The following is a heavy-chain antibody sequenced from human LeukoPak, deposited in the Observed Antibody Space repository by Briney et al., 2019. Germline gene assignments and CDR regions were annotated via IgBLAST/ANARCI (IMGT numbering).Heavy chain of an antibody. D-gene: IGHD6-25*01. Sequence: GASVKVSCKASGGTFSSYAISWVRQAPGQGLEWMGRIIPILGIANYAQKFQGRVTITADKSTSTAYMELSSLRSEDTAVYYCAREGGGPRWLDPWVQGTLVTVSS. J-gene: IGHJ5*02. CDR1: GGTFSSYA. CDR3: AREGGGPRWLDP. V-gene: IGHV1-69*04. CDR2: IIPILGIA.